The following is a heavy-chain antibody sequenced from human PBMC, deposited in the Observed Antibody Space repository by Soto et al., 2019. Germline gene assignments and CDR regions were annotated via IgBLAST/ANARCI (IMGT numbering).Heavy chain of an antibody. Sequence: EAQLVESGGELVQPGGSLRLSCAGSGFTFSSHGLSWVRQAPGEGLEWIAGLSRGGGSTYYADSVKGRFTISRDNSKNTLHLIMNRLRVEDTALYYCAKDGQFRTDGFDIWGQGTMVTVSS. CDR2: LSRGGGST. CDR1: GFTFSSHG. D-gene: IGHD1-1*01. CDR3: AKDGQFRTDGFDI. V-gene: IGHV3-23*04. J-gene: IGHJ3*02.